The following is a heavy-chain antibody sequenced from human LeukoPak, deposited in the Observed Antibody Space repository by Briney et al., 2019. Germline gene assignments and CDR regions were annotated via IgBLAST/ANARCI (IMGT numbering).Heavy chain of an antibody. Sequence: PGGSLRLSCAASGFNYSSYTMNWVRQAPGMGLEWFSYISASRDITYYADSVKGRFTISRDNAKNSLYLQMNSLRAEDTAVYYCVRGSLVSGVVVYYYYYLDVWGKGTTVTVSS. CDR2: ISASRDIT. CDR3: VRGSLVSGVVVYYYYYLDV. V-gene: IGHV3-48*01. J-gene: IGHJ6*03. D-gene: IGHD3-3*01. CDR1: GFNYSSYT.